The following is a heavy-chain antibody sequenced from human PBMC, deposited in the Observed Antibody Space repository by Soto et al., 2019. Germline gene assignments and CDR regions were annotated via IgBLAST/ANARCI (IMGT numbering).Heavy chain of an antibody. CDR3: ARSGGLGFFRDYFDY. CDR1: GFTFSSYG. V-gene: IGHV3-33*01. Sequence: GGSLRLSCAASGFTFSSYGMHWVRQAPGKGLEWVAVIWYDGSNKYYADSVKGRFTISRDNSKNTLYLQMNSLRAEDTAVYYCARSGGLGFFRDYFDYWGQGTLVTVSS. D-gene: IGHD3-16*01. CDR2: IWYDGSNK. J-gene: IGHJ4*02.